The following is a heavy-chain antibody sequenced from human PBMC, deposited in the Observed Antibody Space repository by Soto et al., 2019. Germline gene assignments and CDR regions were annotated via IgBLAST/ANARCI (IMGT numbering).Heavy chain of an antibody. CDR3: ARDVGIGRGYDY. D-gene: IGHD2-21*01. J-gene: IGHJ4*02. CDR2: INPNSGGT. CDR1: GYSLSGYY. V-gene: IGHV1-2*04. Sequence: QVQLVQSGAVVRKPGASVKVSCKASGYSLSGYYMHWVRQAPGQGLEWMGWINPNSGGTKYAEKFQGWVTMTRDTSINTAYMELSRLKSDDTAVYFCARDVGIGRGYDYWGQGTLVTVSS.